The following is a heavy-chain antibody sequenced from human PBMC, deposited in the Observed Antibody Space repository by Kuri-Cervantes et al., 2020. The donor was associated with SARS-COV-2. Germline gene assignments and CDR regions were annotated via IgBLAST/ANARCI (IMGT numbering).Heavy chain of an antibody. D-gene: IGHD6-19*01. V-gene: IGHV3-30*03. CDR1: GSNFISTD. Sequence: GGSLRLSCAASGSNFISTDMPWVRQAPGKGLEWVAVISHDGKNKKCIASGKGRFTISRDNSQNTLYLHMKSLRSEDTAMYYCARAHNGRAVADFDYWGQGALVTVSS. J-gene: IGHJ4*02. CDR3: ARAHNGRAVADFDY. CDR2: ISHDGKNK.